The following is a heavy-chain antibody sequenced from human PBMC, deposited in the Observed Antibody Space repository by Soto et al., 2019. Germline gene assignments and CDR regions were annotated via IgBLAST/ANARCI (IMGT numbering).Heavy chain of an antibody. CDR1: GFTVSTKY. D-gene: IGHD3-16*01. CDR3: ARDPWAADY. Sequence: ESGGGLVQPGGSLRLSCAASGFTVSTKYMSWVRQAPGKGLEWVSDIYSGGSTFYADSVRGRFTISRDNSKNTVNLQMNSLRAEDTAVYYCARDPWAADYWGQGTLVTVSS. J-gene: IGHJ4*02. V-gene: IGHV3-66*01. CDR2: IYSGGST.